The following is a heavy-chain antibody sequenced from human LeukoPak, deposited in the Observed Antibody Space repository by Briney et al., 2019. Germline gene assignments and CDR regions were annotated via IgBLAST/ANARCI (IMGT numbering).Heavy chain of an antibody. J-gene: IGHJ4*02. V-gene: IGHV4-59*01. Sequence: SETLSLTCTVSGGSISSYYWSWIRQPPGKGLEWIGYIYYTGSTNYNPSLKSRVTISVDTSKNQFSLNLSSVTAADTAVYYSARLASGSYGPLTPFDYWGQGTLVTVSS. CDR2: IYYTGST. D-gene: IGHD1-26*01. CDR3: ARLASGSYGPLTPFDY. CDR1: GGSISSYY.